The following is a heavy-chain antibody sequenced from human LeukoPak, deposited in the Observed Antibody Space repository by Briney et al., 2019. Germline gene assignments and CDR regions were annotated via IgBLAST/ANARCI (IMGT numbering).Heavy chain of an antibody. D-gene: IGHD5-12*01. CDR1: GFTFSSYW. J-gene: IGHJ4*02. Sequence: GGSLRLSCAASGFTFSSYWMSWVRQAPWNGLEWVANIKQDGSEKYYVDSVKDRFIISRDSAKNSLYLQMNSLRDEDTAVYYCARDVRWLRFVFDHWGQGIPVTVSS. CDR3: ARDVRWLRFVFDH. CDR2: IKQDGSEK. V-gene: IGHV3-7*01.